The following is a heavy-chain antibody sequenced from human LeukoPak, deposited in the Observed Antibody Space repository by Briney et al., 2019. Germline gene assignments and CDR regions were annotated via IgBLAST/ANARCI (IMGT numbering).Heavy chain of an antibody. J-gene: IGHJ5*02. V-gene: IGHV3-30*03. Sequence: PGMSLRLSCAASGVTLSPYGMHWVRQAPGKGLEWVAVISYEGGTQHYADSVKGRFIISRDNPRNTLYLQMNSLRGEDTAVYYCATLHDHWGQGTLVTVSS. CDR1: GVTLSPYG. CDR3: ATLHDH. D-gene: IGHD4-11*01. CDR2: ISYEGGTQ.